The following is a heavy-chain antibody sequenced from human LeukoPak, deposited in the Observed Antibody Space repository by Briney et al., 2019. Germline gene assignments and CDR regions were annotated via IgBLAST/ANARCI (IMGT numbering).Heavy chain of an antibody. D-gene: IGHD3-3*01. CDR3: ARDGSTIFGVINFDY. V-gene: IGHV3-30-3*01. J-gene: IGHJ4*02. Sequence: GGSLRLSCAASGFTFSSYAMHWVRQAPGKGLEWVAVISYDGSNKYYADSVKGRFTISRDNSKNTLYLQMNSLRAEDTAVYYCARDGSTIFGVINFDYWGQGTLVTVSS. CDR2: ISYDGSNK. CDR1: GFTFSSYA.